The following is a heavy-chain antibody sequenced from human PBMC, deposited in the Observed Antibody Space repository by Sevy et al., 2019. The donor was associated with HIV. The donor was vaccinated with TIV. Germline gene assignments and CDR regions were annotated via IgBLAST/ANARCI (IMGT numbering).Heavy chain of an antibody. V-gene: IGHV3-23*01. CDR1: GFPFSSYA. J-gene: IGHJ3*02. Sequence: GGSLRLSCAASGFPFSSYAMKWVRQAPGKGLEWVSAISGSASSTYYADSVKGRFTVSRDNSKNTLYLQMNSLRAEDTALYYCAKDHIAVGGDAFDIWGQGTKVTVSS. CDR3: AKDHIAVGGDAFDI. D-gene: IGHD2-21*01. CDR2: ISGSASST.